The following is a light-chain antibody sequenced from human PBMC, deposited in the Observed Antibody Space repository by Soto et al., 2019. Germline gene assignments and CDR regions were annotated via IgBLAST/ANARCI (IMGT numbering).Light chain of an antibody. CDR2: GNS. Sequence: QSVLTQPPSVSGAPGQRVTISCTGSSSNIGAGYDVHWYQKLPGTAPKLLIYGNSNRPSGVPDRFSGSKSGTSASLAITGLQAEDEADYYCQSYDSSLSGSVFGGRTKLTVL. J-gene: IGLJ2*01. CDR1: SSNIGAGYD. CDR3: QSYDSSLSGSV. V-gene: IGLV1-40*01.